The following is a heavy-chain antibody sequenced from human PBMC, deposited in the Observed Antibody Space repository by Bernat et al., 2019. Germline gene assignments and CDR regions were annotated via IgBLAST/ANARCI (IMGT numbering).Heavy chain of an antibody. CDR2: IYYSGST. CDR1: GGSISSYY. J-gene: IGHJ4*02. CDR3: VRGTIHWQWLPYFDY. Sequence: QVQLQESGPGLVKPSETLSLTCTVSGGSISSYYWSWIRQPPGKGLEWIGYIYYSGSTNYNPSLKSRVTISVDTSKNQFSLKLSSVTAADTAVYYCVRGTIHWQWLPYFDYWGQGTLVTVSS. V-gene: IGHV4-59*01. D-gene: IGHD6-19*01.